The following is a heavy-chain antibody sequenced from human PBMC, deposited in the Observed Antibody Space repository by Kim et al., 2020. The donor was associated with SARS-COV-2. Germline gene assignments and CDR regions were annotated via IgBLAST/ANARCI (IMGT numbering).Heavy chain of an antibody. V-gene: IGHV3-30-3*01. J-gene: IGHJ4*02. Sequence: GGSLRLSCAASGFTFSSYAMHWVRQAPGKGLEWVAVISYDGSNKYYADSVKGRFTISRDNSKNTLYLQMNSLRAEDTAVYYCARDLGGYCTNGVCSPFDYWGQGTLVTVSS. CDR1: GFTFSSYA. CDR3: ARDLGGYCTNGVCSPFDY. CDR2: ISYDGSNK. D-gene: IGHD2-8*01.